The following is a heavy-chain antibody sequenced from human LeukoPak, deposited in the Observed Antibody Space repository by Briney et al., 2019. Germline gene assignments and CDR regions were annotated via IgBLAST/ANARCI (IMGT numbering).Heavy chain of an antibody. V-gene: IGHV4-39*01. CDR1: GGSISSDTYY. Sequence: KPSETLSLTCTVSGGSISSDTYYWGWIRQPPGKGLEWIGTIYYSGYTYYNPSLNSRVIISVDTSKNQFSLRLSSVTAADTAIYYCAKHYHNDAQASFHYWGQGTLVTVSS. CDR2: IYYSGYT. J-gene: IGHJ4*02. D-gene: IGHD3-22*01. CDR3: AKHYHNDAQASFHY.